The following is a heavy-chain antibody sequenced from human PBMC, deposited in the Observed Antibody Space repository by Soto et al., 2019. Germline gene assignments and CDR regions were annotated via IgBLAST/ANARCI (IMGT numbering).Heavy chain of an antibody. V-gene: IGHV4-59*08. CDR3: ARHVPDDYGDYIDY. CDR1: GGSISSYY. CDR2: IYFRGST. Sequence: PSETLSLTCTVSGGSISSYYWSWIRQPPGKGLEWIGYIYFRGSTNYNPSLKSRVTISVDTSKNQFSLKLSSVTAADTAVYYCARHVPDDYGDYIDYWGQGTLVTVSS. D-gene: IGHD4-17*01. J-gene: IGHJ4*02.